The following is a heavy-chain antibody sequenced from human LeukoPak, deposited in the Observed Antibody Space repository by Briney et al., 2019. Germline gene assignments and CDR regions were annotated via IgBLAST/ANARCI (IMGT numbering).Heavy chain of an antibody. CDR3: AADLSPRDYVWGSYRGGRFRNWFDP. Sequence: ASVKVSCKASGYTFTSYYMHWVRQAPGQGLEWMGIINPSGGSTSYAQKFQGRVTMTRDTSTSTVYMELSSLRSEDTAVYYCAADLSPRDYVWGSYRGGRFRNWFDPWGQGTLVTVSS. CDR1: GYTFTSYY. J-gene: IGHJ5*02. CDR2: INPSGGST. V-gene: IGHV1-46*01. D-gene: IGHD3-16*02.